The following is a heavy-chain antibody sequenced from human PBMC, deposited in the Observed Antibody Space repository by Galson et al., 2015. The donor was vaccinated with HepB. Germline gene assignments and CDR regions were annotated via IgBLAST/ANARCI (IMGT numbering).Heavy chain of an antibody. CDR1: GGSISSYY. V-gene: IGHV4-59*08. CDR3: ARQYSSGWRYWYFDL. D-gene: IGHD6-19*01. Sequence: ETLSLTCTVSGGSISSYYWSWIRQPPGKGLEWIGYIYYSGSTNYNPSLKSRVTISVDTSKNQFSLKLSSVTAADTAVYYCARQYSSGWRYWYFDLWGRGTLVTVSS. J-gene: IGHJ2*01. CDR2: IYYSGST.